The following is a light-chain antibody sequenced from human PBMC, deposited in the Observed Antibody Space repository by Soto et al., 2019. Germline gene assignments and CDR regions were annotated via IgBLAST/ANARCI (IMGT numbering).Light chain of an antibody. Sequence: DVQMTQSPSSLSASIGDRDTITCRSSQIISTYLNWYQQKPGESPKLLISAASTLRSGVPSRFSGSGSGTDFTLTINSLQPEDFATYYCQQSFTTPPYTFGQGTKLEL. CDR3: QQSFTTPPYT. CDR2: AAS. J-gene: IGKJ2*01. CDR1: QIISTY. V-gene: IGKV1-39*01.